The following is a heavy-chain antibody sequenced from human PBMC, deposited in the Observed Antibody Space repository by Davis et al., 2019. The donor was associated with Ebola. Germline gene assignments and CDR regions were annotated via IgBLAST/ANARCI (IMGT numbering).Heavy chain of an antibody. V-gene: IGHV1-8*02. CDR2: MNPNSGNT. Sequence: ASVKVSCKASGGTFSSYAISWVRQAPGQGLEWMGWMNPNSGNTGYAQKFQGRVTMTRDTSISTAYMELSRLRSDDTAVYYCARLQTGSSGWYGLDYYYGMDVWGQGTTVTVSS. CDR1: GGTFSSYA. D-gene: IGHD6-19*01. J-gene: IGHJ6*02. CDR3: ARLQTGSSGWYGLDYYYGMDV.